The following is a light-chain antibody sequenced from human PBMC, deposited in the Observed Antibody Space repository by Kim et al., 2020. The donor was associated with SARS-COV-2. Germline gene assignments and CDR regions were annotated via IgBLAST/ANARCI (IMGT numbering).Light chain of an antibody. CDR1: QSVDGW. CDR3: KKNETYWT. Sequence: DIQMTQSPSTLSAFVGDRVTMTCRASQSVDGWLAWYQQKPGKAPRLLIYQASKLASGVPSRFSGSGSGTDFTLTVSNLQSDDSAVYYCKKNETYWTFGQGTKLEIK. V-gene: IGKV1-5*03. J-gene: IGKJ2*01. CDR2: QAS.